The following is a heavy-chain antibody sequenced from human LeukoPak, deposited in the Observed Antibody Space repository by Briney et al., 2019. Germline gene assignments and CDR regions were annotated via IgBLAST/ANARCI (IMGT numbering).Heavy chain of an antibody. CDR2: IYHSGST. CDR3: ARDSKAEVGATSGFDY. CDR1: GYSISSGYY. D-gene: IGHD1-26*01. Sequence: PSETLSLTCAVSGYSISSGYYWGWIRQPPGKGVEWIGRIYHSGSTYYNPSLKSRVTISVDTSKNQFSLKLSSVTAADTAVYYCARDSKAEVGATSGFDYWGQGTLVTVSS. V-gene: IGHV4-38-2*02. J-gene: IGHJ4*02.